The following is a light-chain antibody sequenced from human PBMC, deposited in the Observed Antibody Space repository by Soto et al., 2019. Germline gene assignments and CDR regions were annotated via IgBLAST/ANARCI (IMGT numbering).Light chain of an antibody. Sequence: DIQMTQSPSSLSATEGDRVTITCRASQSISSYLNWYQQKPGKAPKLLIYAASSLQSGVPSRFSGSGSGTDFTLTISSLQPEDFATYYCQQSYSTPRTFGGGTKVDIK. J-gene: IGKJ4*01. CDR3: QQSYSTPRT. CDR2: AAS. CDR1: QSISSY. V-gene: IGKV1-39*01.